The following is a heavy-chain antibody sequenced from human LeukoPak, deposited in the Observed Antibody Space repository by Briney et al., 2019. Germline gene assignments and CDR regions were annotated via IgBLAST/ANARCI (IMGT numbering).Heavy chain of an antibody. D-gene: IGHD3-22*01. Sequence: GGSLRLSCEVSGFTFSDHYMSWIRQAPGKRLEWVSYISSGSTYTNYADSVEGRFTISRDNAKNSLYLQMNSLRAEDTAVYYCAKGLLFTIIVVVNADACDIWGQGTMVTVSS. J-gene: IGHJ3*02. CDR1: GFTFSDHY. CDR2: ISSGSTYT. V-gene: IGHV3-11*05. CDR3: AKGLLFTIIVVVNADACDI.